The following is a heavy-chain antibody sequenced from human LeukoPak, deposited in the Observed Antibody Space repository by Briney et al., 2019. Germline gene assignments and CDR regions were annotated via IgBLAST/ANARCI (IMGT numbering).Heavy chain of an antibody. CDR3: ARGHITGTVTYLDY. CDR2: IIPIFGTA. CDR1: GGTFSSYA. J-gene: IGHJ4*02. Sequence: SVKVSCKASGGTFSSYAISWVRQAPGQGLEWMGRIIPIFGTANYAQKFQSRVTITPDESTSTAYMELSSLRSEDTAVYYCARGHITGTVTYLDYWGQGTLVTVSS. V-gene: IGHV1-69*15. D-gene: IGHD1-7*01.